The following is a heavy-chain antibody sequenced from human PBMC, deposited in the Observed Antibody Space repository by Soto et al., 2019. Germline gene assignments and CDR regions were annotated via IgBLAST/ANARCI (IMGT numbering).Heavy chain of an antibody. CDR1: GFTFSSYA. CDR2: ISYDGSNK. D-gene: IGHD4-17*01. J-gene: IGHJ4*02. CDR3: ARGPRDYGDYFDY. Sequence: QVQLVESGGGVVQPGRSLRLSCAASGFTFSSYAMHWVRQAPGKGLGWVAVISYDGSNKYYADSVKGRFTISRDNSKNTLYLQMNSLRAEDTAVYYCARGPRDYGDYFDYWGQGTLVTVSS. V-gene: IGHV3-30-3*01.